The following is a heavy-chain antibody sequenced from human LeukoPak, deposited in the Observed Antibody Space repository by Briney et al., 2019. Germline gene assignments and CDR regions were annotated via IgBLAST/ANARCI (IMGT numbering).Heavy chain of an antibody. Sequence: GGSLRLSCAASGFTFSSYAMSWVRQAPGKGLEWVSVISGSGGNTYYADSVKGRFTISRDNSKNTLYLQMNSLRAEDTAVYYCAKVRGGSYHPFFDYWGQGTLVTVSS. J-gene: IGHJ4*02. CDR3: AKVRGGSYHPFFDY. CDR2: ISGSGGNT. CDR1: GFTFSSYA. D-gene: IGHD1-26*01. V-gene: IGHV3-23*01.